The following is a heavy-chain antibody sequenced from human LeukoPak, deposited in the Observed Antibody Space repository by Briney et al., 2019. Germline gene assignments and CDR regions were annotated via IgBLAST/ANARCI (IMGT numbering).Heavy chain of an antibody. V-gene: IGHV4-4*07. CDR1: GGSISSYS. CDR2: IYTSGST. CDR3: ARDMVQGVIISPYNWFDP. Sequence: SETLSLTCTVSGGSISSYSGSWIRQPAGKGLEWIGRIYTSGSTNYNPSLKSRVTMSVDTSKNQFSLKLSSVTAADTAVYYCARDMVQGVIISPYNWFDPWGQGTLVTVSS. J-gene: IGHJ5*02. D-gene: IGHD3-10*01.